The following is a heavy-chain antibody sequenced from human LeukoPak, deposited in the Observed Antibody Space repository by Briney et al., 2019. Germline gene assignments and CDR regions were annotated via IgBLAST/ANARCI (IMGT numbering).Heavy chain of an antibody. CDR1: GYTYSGYY. V-gene: IGHV1-2*02. CDR3: ARSVPAANDAFDI. D-gene: IGHD2-2*01. CDR2: MNPNSGGT. Sequence: ASVKLSCKASGYTYSGYYMHWGRQAPGQRLEWLGWMNPNSGGTNYAQKFQGKVTMTRDTSISKAYMELSRLRSDDTAVYYCARSVPAANDAFDIWGRGTMVTVSS. J-gene: IGHJ3*02.